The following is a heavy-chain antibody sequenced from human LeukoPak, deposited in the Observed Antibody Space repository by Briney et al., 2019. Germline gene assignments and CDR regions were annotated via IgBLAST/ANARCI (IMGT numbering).Heavy chain of an antibody. J-gene: IGHJ5*02. CDR3: ARFFSGYDSGWFDP. V-gene: IGHV1-2*02. CDR2: INPNSGGT. D-gene: IGHD5-12*01. Sequence: ASVKVSCKASGYIFTDYYIHWVRQAPGQGLEWMGWINPNSGGTNYAQKFQGRVTMTRDTSISTAYMELSRLRSDDTAVYYCARFFSGYDSGWFDPWGQGTLVTVSS. CDR1: GYIFTDYY.